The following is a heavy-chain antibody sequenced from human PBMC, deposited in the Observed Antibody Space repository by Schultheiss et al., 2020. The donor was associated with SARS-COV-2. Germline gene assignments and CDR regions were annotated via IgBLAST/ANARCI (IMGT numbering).Heavy chain of an antibody. CDR2: ISSSGSTI. V-gene: IGHV3-11*01. CDR1: GFTFSDYY. CDR3: ARDSSGYNTAYYYYMDV. D-gene: IGHD3-22*01. J-gene: IGHJ6*03. Sequence: GESLKISCAASGFTFSDYYMSWIRQAPGKGLEWVSYISSSGSTIYYADSVKGRFTISRDNAKNSLYLQMNSLRAEDTAVYYCARDSSGYNTAYYYYMDVWGKGTTVTVSS.